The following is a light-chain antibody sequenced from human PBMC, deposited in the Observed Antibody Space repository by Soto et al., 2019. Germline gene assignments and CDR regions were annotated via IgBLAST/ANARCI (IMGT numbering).Light chain of an antibody. CDR2: DVN. V-gene: IGLV2-14*01. CDR3: SSYTSSSTYV. CDR1: NTDIGGNNS. J-gene: IGLJ1*01. Sequence: QSVPTQPDSVSGYLGESITISCTGTNTDIGGNNSVSWYQQHPGKVPKLIIYDVNNRPSGVSYRFSGSKSGNTASLTISGLQAEDEADYYCSSYTSSSTYVFGTGTKVTVL.